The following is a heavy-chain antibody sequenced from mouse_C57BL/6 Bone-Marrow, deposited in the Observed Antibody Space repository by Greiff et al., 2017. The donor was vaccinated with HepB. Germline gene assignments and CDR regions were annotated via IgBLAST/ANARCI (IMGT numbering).Heavy chain of an antibody. J-gene: IGHJ3*01. CDR2: IDPEDGDT. Sequence: VQLQQSGAELVRPGASVKLSCTASGFNIKDYYMHWVKQRPEQGLEWIGRIDPEDGDTESAPKFQGKATMTADTSSNTAYLQLSSLTSDDTAVYYCTTAGGYYPFAYWGQGTLVTVSA. CDR1: GFNIKDYY. D-gene: IGHD2-3*01. V-gene: IGHV14-1*01. CDR3: TTAGGYYPFAY.